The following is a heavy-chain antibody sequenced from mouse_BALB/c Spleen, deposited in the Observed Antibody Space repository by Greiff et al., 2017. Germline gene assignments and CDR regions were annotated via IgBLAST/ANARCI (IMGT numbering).Heavy chain of an antibody. CDR2: ISSGSSTI. CDR1: GFTFSSFG. D-gene: IGHD1-1*01. J-gene: IGHJ4*01. Sequence: DVKLVESGGGLVQPGGSRKLSCAASGFTFSSFGMHWVRQAPEKGLEWVAYISSGSSTIYYADTVKGRFTISRDNPKNTLFLQMTSLRSEDTAMYYCARSEGSYYYGAMDYWGQGTSVTVSS. V-gene: IGHV5-17*02. CDR3: ARSEGSYYYGAMDY.